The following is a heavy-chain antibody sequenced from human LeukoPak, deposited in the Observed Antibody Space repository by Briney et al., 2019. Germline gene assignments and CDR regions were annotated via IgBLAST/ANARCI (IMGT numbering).Heavy chain of an antibody. J-gene: IGHJ4*02. CDR2: IHSDGRT. CDR1: GFTVSDKY. Sequence: GGSLRLSCVVSGFTVSDKYMSWVRQAPGKGLEWVSVIHSDGRTYYADSVKGRFIISRDNSKNTLYLQMNSLRADDTALYYCARDLGYWGSGSSFFWGQGTLVTVSS. V-gene: IGHV3-53*01. CDR3: ARDLGYWGSGSSFF. D-gene: IGHD3-10*01.